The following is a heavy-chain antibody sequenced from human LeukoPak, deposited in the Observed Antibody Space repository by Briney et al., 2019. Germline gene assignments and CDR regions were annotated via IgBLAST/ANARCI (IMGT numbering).Heavy chain of an antibody. CDR2: IIPIFGTA. CDR1: GGTFSSYA. D-gene: IGHD6-19*01. CDR3: ARVYSSGWYEADY. Sequence: ASVKVSCEASGGTFSSYAISWVRQAPGQGLEWMGGIIPIFGTANDAQKFQGRVTITADESTSTAYMELSSLRSEDTAVYYCARVYSSGWYEADYWGQGTLVTVSS. J-gene: IGHJ4*02. V-gene: IGHV1-69*13.